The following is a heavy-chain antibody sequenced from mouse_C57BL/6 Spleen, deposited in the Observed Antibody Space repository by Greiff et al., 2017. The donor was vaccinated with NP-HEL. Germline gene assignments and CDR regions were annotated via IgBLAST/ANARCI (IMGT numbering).Heavy chain of an antibody. Sequence: EVMLVESGGDLVKPGGSLKLSCAASGFTFSSYGMSWVRQTPDKRLEWVATISSGGSYTYYPDSVKGRFTISRDNAKNTLYLQMSSLKSEDTAMYYCARLGSTMVTTWFAYWGQGTLVTVSA. J-gene: IGHJ3*01. V-gene: IGHV5-6*02. CDR2: ISSGGSYT. CDR3: ARLGSTMVTTWFAY. D-gene: IGHD2-2*01. CDR1: GFTFSSYG.